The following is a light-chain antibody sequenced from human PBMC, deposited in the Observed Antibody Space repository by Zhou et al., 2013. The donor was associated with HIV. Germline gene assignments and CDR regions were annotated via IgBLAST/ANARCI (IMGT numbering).Light chain of an antibody. V-gene: IGKV1D-16*01. Sequence: DIQMTQSPSSLSAAVGDSVTITCRASQDVDTWVAWYQQRPGKAPRSLIFAASNLQSGVPSKFRASGSGTDFTLTISSLQPEDIATYYCQQYNTYPPTFGGGPKWRS. CDR3: QQYNTYPPT. CDR1: QDVDTW. J-gene: IGKJ4*01. CDR2: AAS.